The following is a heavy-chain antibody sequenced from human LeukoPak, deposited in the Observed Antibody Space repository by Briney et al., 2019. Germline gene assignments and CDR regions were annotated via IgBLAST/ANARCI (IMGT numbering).Heavy chain of an antibody. Sequence: PSETLSLTCTVSGGSISSSSYYWGWIRQAPGKGLEWIGSIYYSGSTYYNPSLKSRVTISVDTSKNQFSLKLSSVTAADTAVYYCARGDSSGWPFDYWGQGILVTVSS. CDR1: GGSISSSSYY. CDR3: ARGDSSGWPFDY. V-gene: IGHV4-39*01. D-gene: IGHD6-19*01. J-gene: IGHJ4*02. CDR2: IYYSGST.